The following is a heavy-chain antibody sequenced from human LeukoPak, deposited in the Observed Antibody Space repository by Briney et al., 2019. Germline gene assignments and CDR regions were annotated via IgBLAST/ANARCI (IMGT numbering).Heavy chain of an antibody. D-gene: IGHD3-10*01. J-gene: IGHJ4*02. CDR2: VRSKANNYAT. CDR3: TRIWGGTVWHPDFDF. Sequence: GGSLRLSCAAAGFTFSDSAIHWVRQAAGKGLEWIGRVRSKANNYATVYAASVTGTFTISRDDSKNTPYPQMHSLKTEDTAVYYGTRIWGGTVWHPDFDFWGQGTLVTVSS. V-gene: IGHV3-73*01. CDR1: GFTFSDSA.